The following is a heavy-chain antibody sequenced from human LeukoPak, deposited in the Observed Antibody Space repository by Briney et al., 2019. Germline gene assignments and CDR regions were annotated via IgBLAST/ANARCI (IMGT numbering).Heavy chain of an antibody. D-gene: IGHD3-10*01. J-gene: IGHJ4*02. CDR2: ISNDGNNK. Sequence: GGSLRLSCAASGFAFSSYAMHWVRQAPGKGLEWVALISNDGNNKYHADSVKGRFTISRDNSKKSLCLQMNSLRPEDTALYYCARDPVSIGSRMNSDYWGQGTLVTVSS. V-gene: IGHV3-30-3*01. CDR1: GFAFSSYA. CDR3: ARDPVSIGSRMNSDY.